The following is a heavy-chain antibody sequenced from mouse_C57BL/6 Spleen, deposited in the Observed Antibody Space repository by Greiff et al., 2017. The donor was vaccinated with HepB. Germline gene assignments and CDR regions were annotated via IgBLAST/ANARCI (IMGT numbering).Heavy chain of an antibody. CDR1: GFSLTSYG. CDR2: IWSGGST. V-gene: IGHV2-2*01. Sequence: VQLQQSGPGLVQPSQRLSITCTVSGFSLTSYGVHWVRQSPGKGLEWLGVIWSGGSTDYNAAFISRLSISKDNSKSQVFFKMNSLLADDTAIYYCARNRYDYDGGAFAYWGQGTLVTVSA. J-gene: IGHJ3*01. D-gene: IGHD2-4*01. CDR3: ARNRYDYDGGAFAY.